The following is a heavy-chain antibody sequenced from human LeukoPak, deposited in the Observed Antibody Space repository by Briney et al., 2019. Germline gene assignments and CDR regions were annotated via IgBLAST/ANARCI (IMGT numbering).Heavy chain of an antibody. Sequence: PSETLSLTCAVYGGSFSGYYWSWIRQPPGKGLEWIGYIYYSGSTNYNPSLKSRVTISVDTSKNQFSLKLSSVTAADTAVYYCARDQDYGDYGGYAFDIWGQGTMVTVSS. V-gene: IGHV4-59*01. D-gene: IGHD4-17*01. CDR1: GGSFSGYY. J-gene: IGHJ3*02. CDR3: ARDQDYGDYGGYAFDI. CDR2: IYYSGST.